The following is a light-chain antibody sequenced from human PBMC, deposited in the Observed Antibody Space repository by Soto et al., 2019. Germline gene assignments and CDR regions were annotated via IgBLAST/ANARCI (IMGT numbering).Light chain of an antibody. Sequence: EIVLTQSPGTLSSSPGERATLSCRASQSVSSSYLAWYQQKPGQAPRLLIYGASSRATGIPDRFSGSGSGTDFTLTISRLEPEDFAVYYCQQYGSSPYTCGRGTKLEIK. CDR2: GAS. CDR3: QQYGSSPYT. V-gene: IGKV3-20*01. CDR1: QSVSSSY. J-gene: IGKJ2*01.